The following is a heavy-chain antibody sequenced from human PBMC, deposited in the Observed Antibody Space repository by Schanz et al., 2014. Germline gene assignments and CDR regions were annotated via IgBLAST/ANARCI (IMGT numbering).Heavy chain of an antibody. CDR2: VSRDGSET. D-gene: IGHD3-10*01. V-gene: IGHV3-74*02. Sequence: VQLVESGGGVVQPGRSLRLSCAASGFTFNTSWFHWVRQPPGKGLLWVSRVSRDGSETTYVDSVKGRFTISRDNAKGSVYLQMNSLRAEDTAVYYCARGHYGLDVWGPGTSVTVSS. CDR3: ARGHYGLDV. CDR1: GFTFNTSW. J-gene: IGHJ6*02.